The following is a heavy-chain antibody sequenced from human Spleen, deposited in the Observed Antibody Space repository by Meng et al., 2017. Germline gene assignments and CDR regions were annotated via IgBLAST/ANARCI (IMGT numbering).Heavy chain of an antibody. J-gene: IGHJ6*02. CDR1: GFTFDDYA. CDR3: AKDRVGYYHDTLDV. D-gene: IGHD2-15*01. V-gene: IGHV3-9*01. Sequence: GGSLRLSCAASGFTFDDYAMHWVRQAPGKGLEWVSGISWNSGSIGYADSVKGRFTISRDNAKNSLYLQMNSLRAEDTALYYCAKDRVGYYHDTLDVWGQGTTVTVSS. CDR2: ISWNSGSI.